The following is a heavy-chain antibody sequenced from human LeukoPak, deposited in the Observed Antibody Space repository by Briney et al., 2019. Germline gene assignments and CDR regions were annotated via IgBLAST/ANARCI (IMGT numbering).Heavy chain of an antibody. D-gene: IGHD1-1*01. CDR1: RFNFNIFA. CDR2: ITGTGRTT. V-gene: IGHV3-23*01. CDR3: AKDWGNWAFRALWS. Sequence: PGGSLRLSCAAYRFNFNIFAMTWVRQAPGKGLEWVSAITGTGRTTYYADSVKGRFTISRDNSKSTLFLQMNSLRAEDTALYYCAKDWGNWAFRALWSWGQGTLVTVSS. J-gene: IGHJ5*02.